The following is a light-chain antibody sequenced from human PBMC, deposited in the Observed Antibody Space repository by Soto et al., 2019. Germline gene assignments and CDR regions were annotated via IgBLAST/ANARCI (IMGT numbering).Light chain of an antibody. V-gene: IGKV1-5*03. CDR1: QSISSW. J-gene: IGKJ2*01. CDR3: QQYNSYSPYT. CDR2: KAS. Sequence: DIQMTQSPSTLSASVGDRVTITCRASQSISSWLAWYQQKPGKAHKLLIYKASSLESGVTSRFSASGSGTEFTLTISSLQPDDFATYYCQQYNSYSPYTFGQGTKLE.